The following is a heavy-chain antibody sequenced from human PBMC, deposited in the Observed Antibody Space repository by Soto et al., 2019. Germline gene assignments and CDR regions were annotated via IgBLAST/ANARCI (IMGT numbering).Heavy chain of an antibody. V-gene: IGHV4-31*03. CDR2: IHSSGST. Sequence: SETLSLTCTVSGGSISSGGYYWSWIRQHPGKGLEWIGYIHSSGSTYYNPSLKSRVTISVDTSKNQFYLKLSSVTAADTAVYFCVRDRAEQEIAADPYFDHWGQGTRVTVSS. CDR1: GGSISSGGYY. CDR3: VRDRAEQEIAADPYFDH. J-gene: IGHJ4*02. D-gene: IGHD6-25*01.